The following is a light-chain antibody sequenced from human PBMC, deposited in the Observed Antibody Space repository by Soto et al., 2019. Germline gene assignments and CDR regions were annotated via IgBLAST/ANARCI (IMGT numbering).Light chain of an antibody. Sequence: DIVLTQSPGTLSLSPGERATLSCRASQIISSTYLGWYQQKPGQAPRLLIYGASSRATGIPDRFSGSGSGTDFTLTISRLEPEDFAVYYCQQYNLWPPITFGQGTRLEIK. CDR3: QQYNLWPPIT. CDR2: GAS. J-gene: IGKJ5*01. CDR1: QIISSTY. V-gene: IGKV3-20*01.